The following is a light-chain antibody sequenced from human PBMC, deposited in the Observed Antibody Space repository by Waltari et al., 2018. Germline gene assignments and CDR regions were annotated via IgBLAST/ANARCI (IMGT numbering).Light chain of an antibody. Sequence: DIQMTQYPSTLSASFGDNITITCRASPRFNRWLAWYQQKPGKAPELLIYETSNLESGGPSRFSGSGSGKEFTLTISSLQPDDFGTYYCQQYVNYWTFGQGTKVEIK. CDR1: PRFNRW. J-gene: IGKJ1*01. CDR3: QQYVNYWT. V-gene: IGKV1-5*03. CDR2: ETS.